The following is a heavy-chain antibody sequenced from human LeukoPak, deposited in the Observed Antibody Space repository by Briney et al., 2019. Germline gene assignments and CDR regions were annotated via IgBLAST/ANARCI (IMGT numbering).Heavy chain of an antibody. CDR1: GFTFSSYE. V-gene: IGHV3-48*03. CDR3: ARDFPQITGTDYYYYGMDV. D-gene: IGHD1-20*01. Sequence: GGSLRLSCAASGFTFSSYEMNWVRQAPGKGLEWVSYISSSGSTIYYADPVKGRFTISRDNAKNSLYLQMNSLRAEDTAVYYCARDFPQITGTDYYYYGMDVWGQGTTVTVSS. CDR2: ISSSGSTI. J-gene: IGHJ6*02.